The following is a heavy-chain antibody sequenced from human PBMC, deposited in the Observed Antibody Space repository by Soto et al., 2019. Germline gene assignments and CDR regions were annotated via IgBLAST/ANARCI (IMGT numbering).Heavy chain of an antibody. CDR1: GESFSAYY. J-gene: IGHJ6*02. Sequence: QVQLQQWGAGLLKPSETLSLTCAVYGESFSAYYWSWIRQPPGKGLEWIGEIFHTGSTNYNPSLKSRVTISLETSKNQFSLRLSSVTAADTAVYYCAKMRGGSYYFYYYGMDVWGQGTTVTVSS. CDR2: IFHTGST. V-gene: IGHV4-34*02. CDR3: AKMRGGSYYFYYYGMDV. D-gene: IGHD1-26*01.